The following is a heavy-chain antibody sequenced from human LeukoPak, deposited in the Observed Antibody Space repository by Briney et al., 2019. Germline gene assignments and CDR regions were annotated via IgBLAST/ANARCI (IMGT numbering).Heavy chain of an antibody. CDR2: ISSSSSYI. Sequence: GGSLRLSCAASGFTFSSYSMNWVRQAPGKGLEWVSSISSSSSYIYYADSVKGRFTISRDNAKNSLYLQMNSLRAEDTAVYYCARVEKGSTSTTSARGAFDIWGQGTMVTVSS. CDR1: GFTFSSYS. CDR3: ARVEKGSTSTTSARGAFDI. V-gene: IGHV3-21*01. J-gene: IGHJ3*02. D-gene: IGHD2-2*01.